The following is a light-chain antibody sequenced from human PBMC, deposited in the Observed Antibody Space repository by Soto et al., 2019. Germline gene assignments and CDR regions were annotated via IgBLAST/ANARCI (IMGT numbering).Light chain of an antibody. CDR3: KTWGTGVQV. Sequence: QPVLTQSPSASASLGASVKLTCTLNNGHTTYAIAWHQQQPEKGPRFLMKVNGDGRHNKGDGIPDRFSGSSSGAERYLTISSLLSEDEGDYYCKTWGTGVQVLGGGTKVTVL. J-gene: IGLJ3*02. V-gene: IGLV4-69*01. CDR2: VNGDGRH. CDR1: NGHTTYA.